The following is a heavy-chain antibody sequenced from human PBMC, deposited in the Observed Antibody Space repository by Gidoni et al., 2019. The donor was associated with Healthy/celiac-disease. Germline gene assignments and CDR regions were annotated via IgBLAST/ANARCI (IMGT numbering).Heavy chain of an antibody. Sequence: EVQLVESGGGLVQPGGSLILPCAASGFTFSRYAMSWVRQAPGKGLEWVSAISGSGGSTYYADSVKGRFTISRDNSKNTLYLQMNSLRAEDTAVYYCAKFDYGYYDRGPFDYWGQGTLVTVSS. CDR2: ISGSGGST. CDR1: GFTFSRYA. V-gene: IGHV3-23*04. CDR3: AKFDYGYYDRGPFDY. J-gene: IGHJ4*02. D-gene: IGHD3-22*01.